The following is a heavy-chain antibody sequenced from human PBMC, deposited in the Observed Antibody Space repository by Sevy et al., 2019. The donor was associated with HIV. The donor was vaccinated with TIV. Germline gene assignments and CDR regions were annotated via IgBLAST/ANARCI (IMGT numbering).Heavy chain of an antibody. CDR2: INSNSGAI. Sequence: ASVKVSCKASGHTFSGNYIQWVRQAPGQGLEWLGWINSNSGAISYAQKFQDRVTMTRDTSTTTAYMELSRLRSDDTAVYYCATEYSYDYWVQGTLVTVSS. CDR3: ATEYSYDY. J-gene: IGHJ4*02. V-gene: IGHV1-2*02. CDR1: GHTFSGNY. D-gene: IGHD5-12*01.